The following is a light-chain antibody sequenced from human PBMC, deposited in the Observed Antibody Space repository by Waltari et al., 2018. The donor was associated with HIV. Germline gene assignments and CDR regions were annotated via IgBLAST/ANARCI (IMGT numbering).Light chain of an antibody. CDR1: GLARRY. CDR3: QSSDSSDISV. CDR2: KDS. J-gene: IGLJ3*02. V-gene: IGLV3-25*03. Sequence: SYELPQPPSVSVSPGHTARIPCPGDGLARRYAYWYQQKPGQAPVLVRCKDSERPSGIPERFSGSSSGTTVTLTISGVQAEDEADYYCQSSDSSDISVFGGGTKLTVL.